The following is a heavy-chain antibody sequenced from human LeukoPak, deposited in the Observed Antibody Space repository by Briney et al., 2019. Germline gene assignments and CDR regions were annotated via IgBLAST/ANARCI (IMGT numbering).Heavy chain of an antibody. D-gene: IGHD6-13*01. CDR3: AKTIAAAGRAYFDC. V-gene: IGHV3-23*01. CDR2: ISGSGCST. Sequence: GSLRLSCAGSGFIFGSYAMGWVRQAPGKGLDGVAAISGSGCSTYYVDSVKGRFTISRDNSKNTLYLQMNSLRAEDTAVYYCAKTIAAAGRAYFDCCGAGALVTVSS. CDR1: GFIFGSYA. J-gene: IGHJ4*02.